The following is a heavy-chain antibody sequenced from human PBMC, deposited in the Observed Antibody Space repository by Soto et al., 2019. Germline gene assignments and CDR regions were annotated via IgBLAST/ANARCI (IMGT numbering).Heavy chain of an antibody. D-gene: IGHD1-26*01. J-gene: IGHJ4*02. CDR3: AAVRPIVGASPYFDY. V-gene: IGHV1-58*01. Sequence: QMQLVQSGPEVKKPGTSVKVSCKASGFTFTSSAVQWVRQARGQRLEWIGWIVVGSGNTNYAQKCQERVTITRDMSTSTAYMELSSLRSEDTAVYYCAAVRPIVGASPYFDYWCQGPLVTVSS. CDR2: IVVGSGNT. CDR1: GFTFTSSA.